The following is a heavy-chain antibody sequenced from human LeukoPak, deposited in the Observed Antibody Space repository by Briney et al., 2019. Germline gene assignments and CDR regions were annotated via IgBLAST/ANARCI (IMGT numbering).Heavy chain of an antibody. CDR1: GGTFSSYA. Sequence: SVKVSCKASGGTFSSYAISWVRQAPGQGLEWMGGVIPIFGTANYAQKFQGRVTITADESTSTAYMELSSLRAEDTAVYYCAREEIAVAGWSHYYYGMDVWGQGTTVTVSS. V-gene: IGHV1-69*13. CDR2: VIPIFGTA. CDR3: AREEIAVAGWSHYYYGMDV. J-gene: IGHJ6*02. D-gene: IGHD6-19*01.